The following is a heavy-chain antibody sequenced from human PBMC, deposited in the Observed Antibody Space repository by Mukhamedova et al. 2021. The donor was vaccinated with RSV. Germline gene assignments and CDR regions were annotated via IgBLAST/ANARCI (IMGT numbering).Heavy chain of an antibody. CDR2: IIGSGSNT. CDR3: AKSTRNDRSPSDY. D-gene: IGHD1-1*01. CDR1: NYA. Sequence: NYAMIWVRQAPGKGLEWVSTIIGSGSNTYYTDSVKGRFTISRDNSKNTLYLQMNSLRAEDTALYFCAKSTRNDRSPSDYWGQGTL. V-gene: IGHV3-23*01. J-gene: IGHJ4*02.